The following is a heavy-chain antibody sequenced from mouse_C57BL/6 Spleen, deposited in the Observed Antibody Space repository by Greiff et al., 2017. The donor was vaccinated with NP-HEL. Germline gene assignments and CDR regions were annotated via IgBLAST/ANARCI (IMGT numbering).Heavy chain of an antibody. J-gene: IGHJ2*01. D-gene: IGHD4-1*01. CDR3: ARSLTGTLSFDY. V-gene: IGHV1-81*01. CDR1: GYTFTSYG. CDR2: IYPRSGNT. Sequence: QVQLKESGAELARPGASVKLSCKASGYTFTSYGISWVKQRPGQGLEWIGEIYPRSGNTYYNEKFKGKATLTADKSSSTAYMELRSLTSEDSAVYFCARSLTGTLSFDYWGQGTTLTVSS.